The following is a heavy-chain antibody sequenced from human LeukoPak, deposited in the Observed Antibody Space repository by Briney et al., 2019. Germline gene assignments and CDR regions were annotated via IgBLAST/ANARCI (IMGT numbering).Heavy chain of an antibody. CDR3: ARDGAPGGSAYFDY. CDR2: IYYSGST. V-gene: IGHV4-59*12. Sequence: SETLSLTCTVSGGSISSYYWSWIRQPPGKGLEWIGYIYYSGSTNYNPSLKSRVTISVDTSKNQFSLKLSSVTAADTAVYYCARDGAPGGSAYFDYWGQGTLVTVSS. CDR1: GGSISSYY. J-gene: IGHJ4*02. D-gene: IGHD3-16*01.